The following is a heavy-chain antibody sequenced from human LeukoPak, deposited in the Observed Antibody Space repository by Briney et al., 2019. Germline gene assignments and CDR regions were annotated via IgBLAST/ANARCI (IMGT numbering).Heavy chain of an antibody. D-gene: IGHD4-17*01. J-gene: IGHJ4*02. Sequence: GGSLRLSCVASGFTFSTYWMHWVRQAPGKGLLSVSRLSGDGSSTAYADSLKGRFTISRDNAKHTLYLQMNSLRAEDTAVYFCARASTTVPNLLDNWGQGTLVTVSS. CDR3: ARASTTVPNLLDN. V-gene: IGHV3-74*03. CDR2: LSGDGSST. CDR1: GFTFSTYW.